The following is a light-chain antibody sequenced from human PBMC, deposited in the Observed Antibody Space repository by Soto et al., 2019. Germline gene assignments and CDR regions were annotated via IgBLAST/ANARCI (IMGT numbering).Light chain of an antibody. CDR1: QDISVY. Sequence: DIQMTQSPSSLSASVGDRVTITCRASQDISVYLAWYQQKPGKVPKLLIYSASTLQSGVPSRFSGSGSGTDVTLTISSLHPEDVATYFCQKFNTAPLTFGQGTRLEI. CDR3: QKFNTAPLT. V-gene: IGKV1-27*01. CDR2: SAS. J-gene: IGKJ5*01.